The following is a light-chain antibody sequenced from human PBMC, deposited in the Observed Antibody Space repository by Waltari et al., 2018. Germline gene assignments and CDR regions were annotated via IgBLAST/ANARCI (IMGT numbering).Light chain of an antibody. J-gene: IGKJ4*01. Sequence: IQLTQSPSSLSTSVGDRATLTCRASQDISTYVAWYQQKAGKAPKLLIYAASTLQSGVPSRFSGSGSGTEFTLTIGSLQPEDFATYYCQQLKTYPLTFGGGTKVEIK. CDR2: AAS. CDR3: QQLKTYPLT. CDR1: QDISTY. V-gene: IGKV1-9*01.